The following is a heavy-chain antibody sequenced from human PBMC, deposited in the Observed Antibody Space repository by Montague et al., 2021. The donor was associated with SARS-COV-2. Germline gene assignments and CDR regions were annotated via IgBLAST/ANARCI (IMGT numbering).Heavy chain of an antibody. CDR3: ARDRFDLGAGRQGPIDY. Sequence: SETLSLTCSVSGDSITNYYWSWIRQPAGKGLEWIGRMHFTGNTNFSPFFSSRLTMSADTSKNQFSLKLTSVTAADTAIYFCARDRFDLGAGRQGPIDYWGQGTLVTVSS. CDR2: MHFTGNT. CDR1: GDSITNYY. J-gene: IGHJ4*02. V-gene: IGHV4-4*07. D-gene: IGHD3-9*01.